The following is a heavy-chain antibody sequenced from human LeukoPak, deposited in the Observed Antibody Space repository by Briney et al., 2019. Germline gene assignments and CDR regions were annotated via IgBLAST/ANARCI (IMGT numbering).Heavy chain of an antibody. CDR2: ISYDGSKK. D-gene: IGHD3-10*01. J-gene: IGHJ3*02. CDR3: AKGGVLLWFGDSALDI. CDR1: GFRFSSHG. Sequence: GGSLRLSCAASGFRFSSHGVHWVRQAPGKGLEWVAVISYDGSKKYYADSVKGRFTISRDNSKNTLYLQLNSLRAEDTAVYYCAKGGVLLWFGDSALDIWGQGTMVTVSS. V-gene: IGHV3-30*18.